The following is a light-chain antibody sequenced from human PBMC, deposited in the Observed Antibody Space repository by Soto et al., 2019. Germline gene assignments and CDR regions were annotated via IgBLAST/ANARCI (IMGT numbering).Light chain of an antibody. CDR2: EVS. CDR3: TSYTSTSALFV. V-gene: IGLV2-14*01. CDR1: SSDVGGYTY. Sequence: QSALTQPASVSGSPGQSITISCTGTSSDVGGYTYVSWFQQHPGKAPELMIYEVSNRPSGVSNRFSGSKSGNTASLTISGLQAEHEADSYCTSYTSTSALFVFGTGTKVTVL. J-gene: IGLJ1*01.